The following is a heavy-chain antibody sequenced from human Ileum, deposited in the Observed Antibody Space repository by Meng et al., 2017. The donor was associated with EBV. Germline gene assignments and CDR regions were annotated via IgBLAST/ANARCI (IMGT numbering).Heavy chain of an antibody. Sequence: IAMHRFGNLLMCATQALPLTFTVSGFSPSSTGIAVGWIRQPPVYVLVLLALIFLDDAKRYNPSLSSRLSIPTDTSTNLVVLTITHMDPVDTATYCCAHKIVLEGFHSWGQGTLVTVS. D-gene: IGHD2-8*02. CDR1: GFSPSSTGIA. CDR2: IFLDDAK. J-gene: IGHJ4*02. V-gene: IGHV2-5*02. CDR3: AHKIVLEGFHS.